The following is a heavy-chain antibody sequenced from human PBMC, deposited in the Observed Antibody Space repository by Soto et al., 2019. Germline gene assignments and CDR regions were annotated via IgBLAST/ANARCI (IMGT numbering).Heavy chain of an antibody. CDR3: ARVERGTTTTVVDAFDI. Sequence: QVQLQQWGAGLLKPSETLSLTCAVYGGFVSSGNYYWSWIRQPPGKGLEWIGEMSHSGGTHFNPTLKSRVTISVDTSNNQFSLQITSVTAADTALYYCARVERGTTTTVVDAFDIWGPGTMVTVSS. D-gene: IGHD4-4*01. V-gene: IGHV4-34*01. J-gene: IGHJ3*02. CDR2: MSHSGGT. CDR1: GGFVSSGNYY.